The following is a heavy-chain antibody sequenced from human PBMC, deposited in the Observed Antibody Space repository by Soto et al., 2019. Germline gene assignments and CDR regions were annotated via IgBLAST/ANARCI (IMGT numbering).Heavy chain of an antibody. J-gene: IGHJ4*02. Sequence: GGSLRLSCAGSGFTFSNYYMNWVRQAPGKGLEWVSSISSSSTYIYYADSLKGRFTISRDNAKKSLYLHMNSLRAEDTAVYYCARGPYENLDYWGQGTLVTVSS. CDR1: GFTFSNYY. CDR2: ISSSSTYI. D-gene: IGHD5-12*01. V-gene: IGHV3-21*01. CDR3: ARGPYENLDY.